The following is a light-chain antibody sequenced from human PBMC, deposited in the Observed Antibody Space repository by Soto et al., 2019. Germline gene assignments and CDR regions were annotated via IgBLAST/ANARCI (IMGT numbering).Light chain of an antibody. CDR2: KVS. Sequence: DVVMTQSPLSLPVTLGQPASISCRSSQSLAYSDGNTYLNWFQQRPGQSPRRLIYKVSNRDSGVPDRVSVSGSGTDFTLKISRWEAEDVGVYYCMQGTHWPPYTFGQGTKLEIK. CDR1: QSLAYSDGNTY. CDR3: MQGTHWPPYT. V-gene: IGKV2-30*01. J-gene: IGKJ2*01.